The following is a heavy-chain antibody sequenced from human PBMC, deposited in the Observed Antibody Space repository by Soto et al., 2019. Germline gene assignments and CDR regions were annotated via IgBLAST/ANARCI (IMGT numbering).Heavy chain of an antibody. D-gene: IGHD2-2*01. Sequence: WASVKVSCKGFGYSFMKYGINWVRQAPGQGLEWVGWISPYSGYTHSAQKFHGRLTLTTDTAASTAYMELRILRSADTALYYCAREDSVLIPAAQPSRFDSWGQGTLVTVSS. V-gene: IGHV1-18*01. CDR3: AREDSVLIPAAQPSRFDS. CDR2: ISPYSGYT. CDR1: GYSFMKYG. J-gene: IGHJ4*02.